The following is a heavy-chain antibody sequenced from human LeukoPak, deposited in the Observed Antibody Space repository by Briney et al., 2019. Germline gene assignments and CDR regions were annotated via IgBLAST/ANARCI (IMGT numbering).Heavy chain of an antibody. CDR1: GGSFSGYY. D-gene: IGHD3-3*01. CDR2: INHSGST. J-gene: IGHJ4*02. CDR3: ARDHRYYDFWSGYPFFDY. V-gene: IGHV4-34*01. Sequence: SETLSLTCAVYGGSFSGYYWSWLRQPPGKGLEWIGEINHSGSTNYNPSLKSRVTISVDTSKNQFSLKLSSVTAADTAVYYCARDHRYYDFWSGYPFFDYWGQGTLVTVSS.